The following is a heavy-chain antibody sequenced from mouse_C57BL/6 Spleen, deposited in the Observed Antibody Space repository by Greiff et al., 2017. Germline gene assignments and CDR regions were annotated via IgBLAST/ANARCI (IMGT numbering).Heavy chain of an antibody. CDR3: TRGITQYYYAMDY. Sequence: LQESGAELVRPGASVTLSCKASGYTFTDYEMHWVKQTPVHGLEWIGAIDPETGGTAYNQKFKGKAILTADKSSSTAYMELRSLTSEDSAVYYCTRGITQYYYAMDYWGQGTSVTVSS. J-gene: IGHJ4*01. CDR2: IDPETGGT. CDR1: GYTFTDYE. D-gene: IGHD1-1*01. V-gene: IGHV1-15*01.